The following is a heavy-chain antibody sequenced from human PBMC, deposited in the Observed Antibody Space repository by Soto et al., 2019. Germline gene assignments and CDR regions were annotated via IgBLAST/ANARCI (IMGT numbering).Heavy chain of an antibody. CDR2: INHSGST. J-gene: IGHJ4*02. Sequence: PSETLSLTCAVYGGSFSGYYWSWIRQPPGKGLEWIGEINHSGSTNYNPSLKSRVTISVDTSKNQFSLKLSSVTAADTAVYYCARSKPPFRFTVTTYFDYWGQGTLVTVSS. CDR1: GGSFSGYY. D-gene: IGHD4-4*01. CDR3: ARSKPPFRFTVTTYFDY. V-gene: IGHV4-34*01.